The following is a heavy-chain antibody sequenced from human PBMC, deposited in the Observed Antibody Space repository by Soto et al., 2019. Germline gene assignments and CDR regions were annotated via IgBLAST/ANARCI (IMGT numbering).Heavy chain of an antibody. V-gene: IGHV3-33*01. D-gene: IGHD2-8*01. CDR3: ARDNESFDY. Sequence: QVQLVESGGGVVQPGRSLRLSCAASGFTFSSYGMHWVRQAPGKGLEWVAVIWYDGSNKYYADSVKGRFTISRDNSKNTLYLQMNSLRAEDTAVDYCARDNESFDYWGQGTLVTVSS. CDR1: GFTFSSYG. CDR2: IWYDGSNK. J-gene: IGHJ4*02.